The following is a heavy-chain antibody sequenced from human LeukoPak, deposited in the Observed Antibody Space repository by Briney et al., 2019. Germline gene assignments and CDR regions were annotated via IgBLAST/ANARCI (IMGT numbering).Heavy chain of an antibody. D-gene: IGHD6-19*01. V-gene: IGHV3-7*05. CDR3: ARDRRGSSGWYYFDY. CDR2: IKPDGSEK. CDR1: GFTFSSYW. Sequence: PGGSLRLSCAASGFTFSSYWMSWVRQAPGKGLEWVAYIKPDGSEKYYVDSLKGRFTVSRDNAENSLYLQMNSLRAEDTAVYYCARDRRGSSGWYYFDYWGRGTLVTVSS. J-gene: IGHJ4*02.